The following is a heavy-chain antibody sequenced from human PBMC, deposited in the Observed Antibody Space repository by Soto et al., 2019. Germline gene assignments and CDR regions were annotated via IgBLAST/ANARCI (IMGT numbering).Heavy chain of an antibody. CDR3: ARGTVTHPGLFYNWFDP. CDR2: INPNSGGT. D-gene: IGHD4-17*01. V-gene: IGHV1-2*02. J-gene: IGHJ5*02. CDR1: GYTFTGYY. Sequence: GASVKVSCKASGYTFTGYYMHWVRQAPGQGLAWMGWINPNSGGTNYAQKFQGRVTMTRDTSISTAYMELSRLRSDDTAVNYCARGTVTHPGLFYNWFDPWGQGTLVTVSS.